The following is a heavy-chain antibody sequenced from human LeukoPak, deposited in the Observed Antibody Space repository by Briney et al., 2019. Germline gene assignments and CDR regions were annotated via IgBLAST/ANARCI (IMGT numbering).Heavy chain of an antibody. V-gene: IGHV5-51*01. CDR2: IYPGYSDT. Sequence: RKISGKGSRYSFTNYWIGAVRQRPGKGLEWMGIIYPGYSDTRYGPSFQGQVTISADKSISTAYLQWSSLKASNTGMYYCARHGAGFDYWGQGTLVTVSS. CDR3: ARHGAGFDY. D-gene: IGHD3-16*01. J-gene: IGHJ4*02. CDR1: RYSFTNYW.